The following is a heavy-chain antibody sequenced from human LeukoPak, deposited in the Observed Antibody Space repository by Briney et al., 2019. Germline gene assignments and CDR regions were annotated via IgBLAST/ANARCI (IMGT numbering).Heavy chain of an antibody. D-gene: IGHD3-22*01. CDR2: INWNGGST. J-gene: IGHJ4*02. CDR3: ARGPYDSWLPYFDY. CDR1: GFTFDDYG. V-gene: IGHV3-20*04. Sequence: PGGSLRLSCAASGFTFDDYGMSWVRQAPGKGLEWVSGINWNGGSTGYADSVKGRFTISRDNAKNSLYLQMNSLRAEDTALYYCARGPYDSWLPYFDYWGQGTLVTVSS.